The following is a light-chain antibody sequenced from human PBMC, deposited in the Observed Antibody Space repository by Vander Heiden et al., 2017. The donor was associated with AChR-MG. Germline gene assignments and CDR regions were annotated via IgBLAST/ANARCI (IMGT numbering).Light chain of an antibody. V-gene: IGKV1-39*01. J-gene: IGKJ2*01. CDR3: QQSDETPLT. CDR2: GAV. Sequence: DIQMTQSPSSLTASLGERVTITCRAGQNIRTYVNWYQQKSGRAPKLLIYGAVALQGGVPSRFSGVGFGTDFTLTISSLQPEDLATYYCQQSDETPLTFGQGTMIEI. CDR1: QNIRTY.